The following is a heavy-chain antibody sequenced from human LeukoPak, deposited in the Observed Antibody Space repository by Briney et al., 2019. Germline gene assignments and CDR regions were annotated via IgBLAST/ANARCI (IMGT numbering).Heavy chain of an antibody. CDR3: ARRAFSSGYYYFDY. CDR2: ISSSGSFI. CDR1: GFTFSTYS. D-gene: IGHD3-22*01. V-gene: IGHV3-21*04. Sequence: PGGSLRLSCEASGFTFSTYSMSWVRQAPGMGLEWVSSISSSGSFIYYPDSVKGRFSISRDNAKNSLYLQMNSVRAEDTAVYYCARRAFSSGYYYFDYWGQGTLVTVSS. J-gene: IGHJ4*02.